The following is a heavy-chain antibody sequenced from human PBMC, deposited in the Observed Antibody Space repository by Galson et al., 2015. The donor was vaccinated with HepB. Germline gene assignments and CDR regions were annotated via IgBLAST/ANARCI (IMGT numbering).Heavy chain of an antibody. Sequence: SVKVSCKASGYTFTTQAVHWVRQAPGQRLEWMGWINAGNGNTKYSQKFHGRVTTTRDTSASTAYMELSSLSSEDTAMYYCARDRSPAGYYNWFDPWGQGTLVTVSS. CDR3: ARDRSPAGYYNWFDP. J-gene: IGHJ5*02. CDR2: INAGNGNT. CDR1: GYTFTTQA. V-gene: IGHV1-3*01. D-gene: IGHD2-2*01.